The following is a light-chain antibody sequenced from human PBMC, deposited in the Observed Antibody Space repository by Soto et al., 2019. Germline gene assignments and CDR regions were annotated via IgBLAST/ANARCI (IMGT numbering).Light chain of an antibody. J-gene: IGLJ1*01. CDR1: SSDIGAYDY. Sequence: QSVLTQPPSLSGSPGQSITISCTGTSSDIGAYDYVSWFQQHPGKAPRLMISEVNNPPLGVSNCFSGSKSANTAYLTISGLQVEDEAECFCFLFTTSGTHVFGTGTKLTVL. CDR2: EVN. CDR3: FLFTTSGTHV. V-gene: IGLV2-14*01.